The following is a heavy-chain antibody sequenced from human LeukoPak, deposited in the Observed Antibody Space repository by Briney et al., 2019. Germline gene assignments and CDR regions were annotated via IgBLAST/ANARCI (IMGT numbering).Heavy chain of an antibody. D-gene: IGHD4-17*01. CDR1: GYTFTSYG. V-gene: IGHV1-69*05. CDR3: AKDPRATTVTTYWFDP. Sequence: GASVKVSCKASGYTFTSYGISWVRQAPGQGLEWMGRIIPIFGTANSAQKFQARVTITTDESTSTAYMELSSLRPEDPAVYYRAKDPRATTVTTYWFDPWGQGTLVTVSS. J-gene: IGHJ5*02. CDR2: IIPIFGTA.